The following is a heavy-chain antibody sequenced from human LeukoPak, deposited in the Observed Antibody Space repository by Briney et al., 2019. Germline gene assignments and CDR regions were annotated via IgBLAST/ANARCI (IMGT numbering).Heavy chain of an antibody. CDR2: ISSSSSTI. Sequence: GGSLRLSCAASGFTFSSYSMNWVRQAPGKGLEWVSYISSSSSTIYYADSVKGRFTISRDNAKNSLYLQMNSLRAEDTAVYYCARSRGYSYGSDAFDIWGQGTMVTVSS. CDR1: GFTFSSYS. D-gene: IGHD5-18*01. CDR3: ARSRGYSYGSDAFDI. J-gene: IGHJ3*02. V-gene: IGHV3-48*01.